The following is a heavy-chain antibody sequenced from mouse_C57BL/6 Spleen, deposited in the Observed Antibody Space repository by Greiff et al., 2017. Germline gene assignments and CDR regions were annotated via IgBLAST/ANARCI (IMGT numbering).Heavy chain of an antibody. CDR3: TAGIRFDY. J-gene: IGHJ2*01. CDR2: IRLKSDNYAT. D-gene: IGHD1-1*01. Sequence: EVKLVESGGGLVQPGGSMKLSCVASGFTFSNYWMNWVRQSPEKGLEWVAQIRLKSDNYATHYAESVKGRFTISRDDSKSSVYLQMNNLRAEDTGIYYCTAGIRFDYWGQGTTLTVSS. CDR1: GFTFSNYW. V-gene: IGHV6-3*01.